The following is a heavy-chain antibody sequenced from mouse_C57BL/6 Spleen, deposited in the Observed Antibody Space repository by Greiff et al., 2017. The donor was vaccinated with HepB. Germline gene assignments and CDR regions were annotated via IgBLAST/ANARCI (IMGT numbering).Heavy chain of an antibody. Sequence: VHVQQSGAELVKPGASVKLSCTASGFNIKDYYMHWVKQRTEQGLEWIGRIDPEDGETKYAPKFQGKATITADTSSNTAYLQLSSLTSEDTAVYYCASSPARPRREYYFDYWGQGTTLTVSS. V-gene: IGHV14-2*01. J-gene: IGHJ2*01. CDR1: GFNIKDYY. D-gene: IGHD6-2*01. CDR3: ASSPARPRREYYFDY. CDR2: IDPEDGET.